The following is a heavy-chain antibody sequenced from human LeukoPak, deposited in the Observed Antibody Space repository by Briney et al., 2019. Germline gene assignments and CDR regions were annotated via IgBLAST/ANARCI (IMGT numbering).Heavy chain of an antibody. D-gene: IGHD2-8*01. Sequence: GRSLRLSCAASGFTFDDYAMHWVRQAPGKGLEWVSGISWNSGSIGYADSVKGRFTISRDNAKNSLYLQMNSLRAEDTALYYCARGKMVYATNNWFDPWGQGTLVTVSS. J-gene: IGHJ5*02. CDR2: ISWNSGSI. V-gene: IGHV3-9*01. CDR1: GFTFDDYA. CDR3: ARGKMVYATNNWFDP.